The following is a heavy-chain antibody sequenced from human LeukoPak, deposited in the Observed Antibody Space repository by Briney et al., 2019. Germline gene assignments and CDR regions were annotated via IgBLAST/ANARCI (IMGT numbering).Heavy chain of an antibody. V-gene: IGHV1-18*01. J-gene: IGHJ4*02. CDR2: INPYNGNT. CDR1: GYTFTSYG. Sequence: ASVKVSCKASGYTFTSYGVSWVRQAPGQGLEWVGWINPYNGNTNYAQKLQGRVTMTTDTSTSTAYMELSSLRSEDTAVYYCARDTYYDTPSGYFDYWGQGTLVTVSS. D-gene: IGHD3-22*01. CDR3: ARDTYYDTPSGYFDY.